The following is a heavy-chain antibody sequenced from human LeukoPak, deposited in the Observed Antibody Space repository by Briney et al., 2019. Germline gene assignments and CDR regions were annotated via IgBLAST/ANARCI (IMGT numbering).Heavy chain of an antibody. D-gene: IGHD3-10*01. V-gene: IGHV3-7*01. CDR1: GFTFSSYW. J-gene: IGHJ5*02. CDR2: IKQDGSEK. CDR3: ARDGDYYGSGSYYSWFDP. Sequence: GGSLRLSCAASGFTFSSYWMSWVRQARGKGREWVANIKQDGSEKYYVDSVKGRFTISRDNAKNSLYLQMNSLRAEDTAVYYCARDGDYYGSGSYYSWFDPWGQGTLVTVSS.